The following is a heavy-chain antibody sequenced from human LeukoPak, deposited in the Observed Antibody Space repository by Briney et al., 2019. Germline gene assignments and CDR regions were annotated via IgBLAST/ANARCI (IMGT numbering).Heavy chain of an antibody. CDR1: GYTFTSYY. Sequence: ASVKVSCKXSGYTFTSYYMHWVRQAPGQGLEWMGIINPSGGGTSYSQKFQGRVTMTRDTSTSTVYMELSSLRSEDTAVYYCARDTYYYDSSGYPFDYWGQGTLVTVSS. D-gene: IGHD3-22*01. V-gene: IGHV1-46*01. CDR3: ARDTYYYDSSGYPFDY. CDR2: INPSGGGT. J-gene: IGHJ4*02.